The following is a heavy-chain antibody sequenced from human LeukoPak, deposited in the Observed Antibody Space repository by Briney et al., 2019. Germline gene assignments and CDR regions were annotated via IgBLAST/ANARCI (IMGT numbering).Heavy chain of an antibody. V-gene: IGHV3-21*04. CDR1: GFTFSSYS. D-gene: IGHD2-8*01. J-gene: IGHJ2*01. Sequence: GSLRLSCAASGFTFSSYSMNWVRQAPGKGLEWVSSISSSSSYIYYADSVKGRFTISRDNAKNSLYLQMNSLRAEDTALYYCARDRDGYWYFDLWGRGTLVTVSS. CDR3: ARDRDGYWYFDL. CDR2: ISSSSSYI.